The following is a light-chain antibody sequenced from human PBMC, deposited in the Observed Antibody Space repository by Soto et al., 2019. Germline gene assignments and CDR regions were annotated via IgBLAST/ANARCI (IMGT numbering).Light chain of an antibody. J-gene: IGLJ7*01. CDR1: SSNVETNT. V-gene: IGLV1-44*01. CDR3: ATWDASLKGVL. Sequence: QSALTQPPSASGTPGQRVTISCSGSSSNVETNTVNWYQQLPGTAPKLLIYNDNQRPSGVPDRFSGSKSGTSASLAISGLQSEDEADYYCATWDASLKGVLFGGGTQLTVL. CDR2: NDN.